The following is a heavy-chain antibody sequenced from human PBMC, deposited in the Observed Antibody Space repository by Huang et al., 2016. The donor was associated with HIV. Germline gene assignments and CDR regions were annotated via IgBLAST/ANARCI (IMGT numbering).Heavy chain of an antibody. CDR1: GVSFGDCS. D-gene: IGHD5-18*01. Sequence: EVHLVESGGGLVRPGGSLRLSCAATGVSFGDCSVSWVRQAPVKGLDWVLYVSDRIHTTYYADSVMVQFPSSRDESASSVYLQMEIRTVEDTAVYFCARGGPPGTDMVFYYFDSWGQGTLVTVSS. CDR3: ARGGPPGTDMVFYYFDS. V-gene: IGHV3-48*01. J-gene: IGHJ5*01. CDR2: VSDRIHTT.